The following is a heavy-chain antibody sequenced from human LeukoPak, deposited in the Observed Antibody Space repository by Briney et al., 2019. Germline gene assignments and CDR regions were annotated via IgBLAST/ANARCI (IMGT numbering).Heavy chain of an antibody. J-gene: IGHJ5*02. CDR1: GGSVSSRNHY. V-gene: IGHV4-39*01. CDR2: IYYSGST. CDR3: ARGGYCNTTTCYPERWFDP. Sequence: SETLSLTCTASGGSVSSRNHYWGWIRQPPGKGLEWIGSIYYSGSTSSNPSLKSRVTISVDTSKKQVSLKVSSVTAADTAVYYCARGGYCNTTTCYPERWFDPWGQGTLVTVSS. D-gene: IGHD2-2*01.